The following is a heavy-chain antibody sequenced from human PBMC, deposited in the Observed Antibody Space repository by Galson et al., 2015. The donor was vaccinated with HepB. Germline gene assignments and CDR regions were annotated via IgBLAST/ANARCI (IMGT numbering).Heavy chain of an antibody. CDR3: ARHGKYYDFWSGSNNWFDP. CDR2: IYPGDSDT. D-gene: IGHD3-3*01. J-gene: IGHJ5*02. V-gene: IGHV5-51*01. CDR1: GYSFTSYW. Sequence: QSGAEVKKPGESLKISCKGSGYSFTSYWIGWVRQMPGKGLEWMGIIYPGDSDTRYSPSFQGQVTISADKSISTAYLQWSSLKASDTAMYYCARHGKYYDFWSGSNNWFDPWGQGTLVTVSS.